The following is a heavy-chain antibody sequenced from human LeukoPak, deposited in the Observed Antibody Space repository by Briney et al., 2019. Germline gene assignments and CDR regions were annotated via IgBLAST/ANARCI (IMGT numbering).Heavy chain of an antibody. D-gene: IGHD3-16*02. CDR1: GGSISSSSYY. Sequence: SETLSLTCTVSGGSISSSSYYWGWIRQPPGKGLEWIGSIYYSGSTYYNPSLKSRVTISVDTSRNHFSLRLSSVTAADTAVYYCARRLSGYTFDYWGQGTLVTVSS. CDR3: ARRLSGYTFDY. J-gene: IGHJ4*02. CDR2: IYYSGST. V-gene: IGHV4-39*01.